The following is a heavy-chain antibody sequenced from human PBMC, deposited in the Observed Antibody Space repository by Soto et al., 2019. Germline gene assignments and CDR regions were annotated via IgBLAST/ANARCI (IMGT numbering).Heavy chain of an antibody. J-gene: IGHJ2*01. D-gene: IGHD2-8*01. Sequence: PSETLSLTCTVSGGSTGGGVHSWGWIRQPPGKGLEWIGHIFDSGSTYYNPSLKSRLTISVDTSKSQFSLRLSSVTAADTAVYYCAREIMPLTNDWYFDLWGRGTLV. CDR3: AREIMPLTNDWYFDL. CDR1: GGSTGGGVHS. V-gene: IGHV4-30-4*01. CDR2: IFDSGST.